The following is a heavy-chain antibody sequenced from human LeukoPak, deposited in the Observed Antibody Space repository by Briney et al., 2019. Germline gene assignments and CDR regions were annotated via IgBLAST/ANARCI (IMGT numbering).Heavy chain of an antibody. D-gene: IGHD6-13*01. CDR3: AKERGGLGYSSSWGGDYYFDY. CDR2: INHSGST. J-gene: IGHJ4*02. V-gene: IGHV4-34*01. Sequence: PSETLSLTCAVYGGSFSGYYWSWIRQPPGKGLEWIGEINHSGSTNYNPSLKSRVTISVDTSKNQFSLKLSSVTAADTAVYYCAKERGGLGYSSSWGGDYYFDYWGQGTLVTVSS. CDR1: GGSFSGYY.